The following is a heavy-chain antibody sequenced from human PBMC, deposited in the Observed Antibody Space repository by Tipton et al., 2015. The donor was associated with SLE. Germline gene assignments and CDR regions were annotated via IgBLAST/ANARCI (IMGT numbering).Heavy chain of an antibody. CDR1: GGSISSRSYY. CDR3: AGAEYSFDY. Sequence: TLSLTCSVSGGSISSRSYYWGWIRQPPGMGLEWIGSIYYSGSTFHNPSLKSRLTISVDTSKNQFSLKLSSVTAADTAVYYCAGAEYSFDYWGQGALVTVSS. V-gene: IGHV4-39*07. D-gene: IGHD3-10*01. J-gene: IGHJ4*02. CDR2: IYYSGST.